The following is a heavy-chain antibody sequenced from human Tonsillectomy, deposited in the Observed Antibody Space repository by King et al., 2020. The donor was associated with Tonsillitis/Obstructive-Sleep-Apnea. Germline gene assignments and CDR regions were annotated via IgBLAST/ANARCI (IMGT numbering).Heavy chain of an antibody. CDR3: AKDQSAAEMGTLVAYCMDA. Sequence: VQLVESGGGLVQPGGSLRLSCAASGFTFSNYAMSWVRQAPGKGLEWVSGINGSGGTTYYADSVKGRFTISRDNSKNTLYLQINGLRAEDTAVYYCAKDQSAAEMGTLVAYCMDAWGQGTTVTVSS. J-gene: IGHJ6*02. D-gene: IGHD5-24*01. CDR2: INGSGGTT. V-gene: IGHV3-23*04. CDR1: GFTFSNYA.